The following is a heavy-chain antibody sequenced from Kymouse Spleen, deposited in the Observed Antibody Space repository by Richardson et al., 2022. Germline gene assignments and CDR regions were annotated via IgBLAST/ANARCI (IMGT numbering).Heavy chain of an antibody. V-gene: IGHV3-15*01. D-gene: IGHD5-12*01. CDR3: TTDRVSGYDFDAFDI. J-gene: IGHJ3*02. CDR1: GFTFSNAW. Sequence: EVQLVESGGGLVKPGGSLRLSCAASGFTFSNAWMSWVRQAPGKGLEWVGRIKSKTDGGTTDYAAPVKGRFTISRDDSKNTLYLQMNSLKTEDTAVYYCTTDRVSGYDFDAFDIWGQGTMVTVSS. CDR2: IKSKTDGGTT.